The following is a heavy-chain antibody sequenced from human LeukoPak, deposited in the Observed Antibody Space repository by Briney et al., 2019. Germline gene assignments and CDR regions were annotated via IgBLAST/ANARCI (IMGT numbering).Heavy chain of an antibody. CDR1: GFSFSNYA. D-gene: IGHD5-12*01. CDR3: AKGAYDYVEMGYFDN. J-gene: IGHJ4*02. Sequence: GGSLRLSCAPSGFSFSNYAMSWVRQAPGKGLEWVSLIIGSSGATFYADSVKGRFTISRDNSKNTLYLQMSSLRAVDTAVYFCAKGAYDYVEMGYFDNWGQGTLVTVSS. CDR2: IIGSSGAT. V-gene: IGHV3-23*01.